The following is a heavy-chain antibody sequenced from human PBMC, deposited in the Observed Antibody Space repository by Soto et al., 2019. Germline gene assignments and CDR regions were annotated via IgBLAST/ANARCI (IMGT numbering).Heavy chain of an antibody. D-gene: IGHD3-3*01. Sequence: QVQLVQSGAVVKKPGSSVTVSCKASGGMFSDYTISWVRQAPGQGLEWMGGIIPIFGGPHYAQKFQGRVTITADKPTSAVYLELRDLTSEDTAVYYCAKKEGGASIDFWRANWFDPWGQGTLVTVSS. CDR1: GGMFSDYT. CDR2: IIPIFGGP. V-gene: IGHV1-69*06. CDR3: AKKEGGASIDFWRANWFDP. J-gene: IGHJ5*02.